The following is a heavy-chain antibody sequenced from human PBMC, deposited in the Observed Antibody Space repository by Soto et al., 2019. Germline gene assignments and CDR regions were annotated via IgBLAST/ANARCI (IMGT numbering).Heavy chain of an antibody. D-gene: IGHD3-3*01. V-gene: IGHV3-30*18. CDR1: GFTFSSYG. CDR2: ISYDGSNK. Sequence: GGSLRLSCAASGFTFSSYGMHWVRQAPGKGLEWVAVISYDGSNKYYADSVKGRFTISRDNSKNTLYLQMNSLRAEDTAVYYCAKAKDFWSGYFFTYMDVWGKGTTVTVSS. J-gene: IGHJ6*03. CDR3: AKAKDFWSGYFFTYMDV.